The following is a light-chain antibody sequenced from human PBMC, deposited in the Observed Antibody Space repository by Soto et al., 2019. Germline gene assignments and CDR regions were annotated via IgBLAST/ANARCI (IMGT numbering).Light chain of an antibody. J-gene: IGKJ1*01. CDR3: LQDYNYPWT. CDR2: AAS. CDR1: QGIRND. V-gene: IGKV1-6*01. Sequence: AIPMTQSPSSLSASVGDRVTITCRASQGIRNDLGWYQQKPGKAPKLLIYAASSLQSGVPSRFSGTGSGTDFTLTISSLQPEDFATYYCLQDYNYPWTFGQGTKVDNK.